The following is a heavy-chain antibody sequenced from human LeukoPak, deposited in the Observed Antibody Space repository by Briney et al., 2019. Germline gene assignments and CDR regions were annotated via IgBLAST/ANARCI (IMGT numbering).Heavy chain of an antibody. CDR2: INHSGST. V-gene: IGHV4-34*01. D-gene: IGHD6-19*01. J-gene: IGHJ1*01. CDR3: ARSRYSSGWYWAEYFQH. CDR1: GGSFSGYY. Sequence: SETLSLTCAVYGGSFSGYYWRWIRQPPGKGLEWIGEINHSGSTNYNPSLKSRVTISVDTSKNQFSLKLSSVTAADTAVYYCARSRYSSGWYWAEYFQHWGQGTLVTVSS.